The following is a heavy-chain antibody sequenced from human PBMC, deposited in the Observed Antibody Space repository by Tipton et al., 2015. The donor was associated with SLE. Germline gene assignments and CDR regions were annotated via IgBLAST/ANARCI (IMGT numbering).Heavy chain of an antibody. CDR2: IYYSGST. J-gene: IGHJ5*02. D-gene: IGHD6-19*01. Sequence: TLSLTCTVSGGSISSSSYYWGWIRQPPGKGLEWIGSIYYSGSTSYNPSLKSRVTISVDTSKNQFSLKLSSVTAADTAVYYCGVSGWYSSWFDPWGQGTLVTVSS. V-gene: IGHV4-39*07. CDR3: GVSGWYSSWFDP. CDR1: GGSISSSSYY.